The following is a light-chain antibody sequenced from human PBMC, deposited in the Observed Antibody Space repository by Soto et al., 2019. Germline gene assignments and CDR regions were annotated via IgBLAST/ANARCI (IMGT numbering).Light chain of an antibody. Sequence: ETVLTQSPGTLSLSQGERATLSCRASQIVSINYLAWYQQKPGQAPRLLIYGASSRATGIPDRFSGSGSGTDFTLTISRLEPEDFAVYYCQQYGNSPLTFGPGTKVYIK. J-gene: IGKJ3*01. CDR3: QQYGNSPLT. V-gene: IGKV3-20*01. CDR1: QIVSINY. CDR2: GAS.